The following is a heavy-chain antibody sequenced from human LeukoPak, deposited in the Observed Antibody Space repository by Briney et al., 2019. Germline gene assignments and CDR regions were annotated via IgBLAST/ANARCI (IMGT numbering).Heavy chain of an antibody. Sequence: PSETLSLTCTVSGGSISSGGYYWSWIRQHPGKGLEWIGYIYYSGSTYYNPSLKSRVTISVDTSKNQFSLKLSSVTAADTAVYYCASTGYIGEELAFDIWGQGTMVTVSS. V-gene: IGHV4-31*03. D-gene: IGHD1-26*01. CDR1: GGSISSGGYY. CDR2: IYYSGST. J-gene: IGHJ3*02. CDR3: ASTGYIGEELAFDI.